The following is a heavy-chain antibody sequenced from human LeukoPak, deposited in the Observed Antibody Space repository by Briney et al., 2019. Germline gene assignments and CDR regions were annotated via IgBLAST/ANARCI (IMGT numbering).Heavy chain of an antibody. V-gene: IGHV4-31*03. D-gene: IGHD4-17*01. CDR2: IYYSGST. CDR3: ARGTTVNAFDI. CDR1: GGSISSGGYY. Sequence: TSDTLSLTCTVSGGSISSGGYYWSWIRQHPRKGLEWIGYIYYSGSTYYNPSLKSRVTISVDTSKNQFSLKLSSVTAADTAVYYCARGTTVNAFDIWGQGTMVTVSS. J-gene: IGHJ3*02.